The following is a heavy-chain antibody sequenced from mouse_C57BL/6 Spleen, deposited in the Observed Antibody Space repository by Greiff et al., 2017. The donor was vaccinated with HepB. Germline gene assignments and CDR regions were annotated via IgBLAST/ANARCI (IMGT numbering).Heavy chain of an antibody. CDR1: GFTFSSYA. CDR3: TRDSGDYDDYYAMDY. V-gene: IGHV5-9-1*02. CDR2: ISSGGDYI. D-gene: IGHD2-4*01. Sequence: EVKLVESGEGLVKPGGSLKLSCAASGFTFSSYAMSWVRQTPEKRLEWVAYISSGGDYIYYADTVKGRFTISRDNARNTLYLQMSSLKSEDTAMYYCTRDSGDYDDYYAMDYWGQGTSVTVSS. J-gene: IGHJ4*01.